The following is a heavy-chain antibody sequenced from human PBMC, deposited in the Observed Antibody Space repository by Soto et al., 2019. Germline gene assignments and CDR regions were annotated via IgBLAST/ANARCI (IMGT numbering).Heavy chain of an antibody. Sequence: EVQLVESGGGLVQPGGSLRLSCAASGFTSSSYWIHWVRQAPGKGLVWVSRISNDGSSTNYADSVKGRFTISRDNAKNTVYLXMXXXXXXXXXXXXXXXXXXXXXXXXXFXADAFDIWGQGTMVTVSS. V-gene: IGHV3-74*01. CDR1: GFTSSSYW. CDR3: XXXXXXXXXXXXFXADAFDI. CDR2: ISNDGSST. J-gene: IGHJ3*02.